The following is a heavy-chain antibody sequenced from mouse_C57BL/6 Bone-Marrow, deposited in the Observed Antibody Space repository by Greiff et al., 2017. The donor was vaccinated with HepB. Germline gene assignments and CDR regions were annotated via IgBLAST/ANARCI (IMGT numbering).Heavy chain of an antibody. CDR3: ARDGLRWGFAY. V-gene: IGHV7-1*01. J-gene: IGHJ3*01. Sequence: DVQLVESGGGLVQSGRSLRLSCATSGFTFSDFYMEWVRQAPGKGLEWIAASRNKANDYTTEYSASVKGRFIVSRDTSQSILYLQMNALRAEDTAIYYCARDGLRWGFAYWGQGTLVTVSA. CDR2: SRNKANDYTT. CDR1: GFTFSDFY. D-gene: IGHD1-1*01.